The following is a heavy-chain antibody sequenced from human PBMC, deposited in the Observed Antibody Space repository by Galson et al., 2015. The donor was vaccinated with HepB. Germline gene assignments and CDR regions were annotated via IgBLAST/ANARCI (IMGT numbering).Heavy chain of an antibody. J-gene: IGHJ4*02. V-gene: IGHV3-23*01. CDR1: GFTFSSYA. CDR3: AKGRPERPPEHREYDLPDY. D-gene: IGHD3-10*01. Sequence: SLRLSCAASGFTFSSYAMHWVRQAPGKGLEWVSGIGVNDGSIYYANSVKGRFTISRDNSKNTLYLQVNSLRVEDTAIYYCAKGRPERPPEHREYDLPDYWGQGTLVTVSS. CDR2: IGVNDGSI.